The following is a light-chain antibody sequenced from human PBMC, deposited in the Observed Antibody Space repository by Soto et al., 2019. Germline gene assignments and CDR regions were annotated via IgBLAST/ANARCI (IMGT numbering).Light chain of an antibody. V-gene: IGKV3-20*01. CDR1: QTVRNNY. CDR3: QQYNKWPQT. CDR2: DAS. Sequence: EFVLTHSPGTLSLSPGERATLSPSASQTVRNNYLAWYQQKPGQAPRLLIYDASSRATGIPDRFSGGGSGTDFTLTISRLEPEDIAVYYCQQYNKWPQTFGQGTKVDIK. J-gene: IGKJ1*01.